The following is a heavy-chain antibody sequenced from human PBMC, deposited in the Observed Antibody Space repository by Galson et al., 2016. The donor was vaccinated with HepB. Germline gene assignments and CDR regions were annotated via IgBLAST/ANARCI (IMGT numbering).Heavy chain of an antibody. D-gene: IGHD7-27*01. Sequence: ETLSLTCTVSGASISSYYWNWIRQPPGKGLEWIGNIYHGGGSGGNSYNPSLKSRVTISVDTSKNQLSLKLTFVPAADTAVYFCARDANWGAFGYGMDVWGQGTTVTVSS. CDR3: ARDANWGAFGYGMDV. CDR1: GASISSYY. V-gene: IGHV4-59*01. CDR2: IYHGGGSGGN. J-gene: IGHJ6*02.